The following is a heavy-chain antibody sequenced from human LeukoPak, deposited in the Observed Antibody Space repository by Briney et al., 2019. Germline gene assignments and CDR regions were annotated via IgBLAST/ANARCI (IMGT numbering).Heavy chain of an antibody. V-gene: IGHV3-23*01. CDR1: GFTCSNYA. Sequence: GGSLRLSCAASGFTCSNYAMTWVRQAPGKGLEWVSSISASGDGTHYPDSVKGRLTISRDNSKSTLYLQINSLRAGDTAVYFCAKIVYFDSNGYFWFFDSWGQGTLVTVSS. CDR2: ISASGDGT. D-gene: IGHD2-8*01. J-gene: IGHJ4*02. CDR3: AKIVYFDSNGYFWFFDS.